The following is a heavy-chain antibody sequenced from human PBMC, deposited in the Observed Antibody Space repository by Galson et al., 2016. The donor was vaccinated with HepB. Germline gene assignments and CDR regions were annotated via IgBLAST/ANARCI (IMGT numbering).Heavy chain of an antibody. V-gene: IGHV4-34*01. CDR1: GGSFSGYY. Sequence: ETLSLTCAVYGGSFSGYYWSWIRQPPGKGLEWIGEINHSGSTNYNPSLKSRVTISVDTSKNQFSLKLSAVTAADTAVYYCATSSRGYRGYAVNWFDPWGQGTLVTVSS. D-gene: IGHD5-12*01. CDR3: ATSSRGYRGYAVNWFDP. J-gene: IGHJ5*02. CDR2: INHSGST.